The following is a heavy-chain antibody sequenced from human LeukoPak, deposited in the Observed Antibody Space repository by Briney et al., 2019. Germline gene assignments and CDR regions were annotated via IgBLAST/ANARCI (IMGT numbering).Heavy chain of an antibody. V-gene: IGHV4-34*01. CDR1: GGSFSNYY. J-gene: IGHJ6*04. CDR3: AREAFTMVRGVIIESYYNYYGMDV. Sequence: KPSETLSLTCAVYGGSFSNYYWSWIRQPPGKGLEWIGEINHSGSTNYNPSLKSRVTISVDTSKNQFSLKLSSVTAADTAVYYCAREAFTMVRGVIIESYYNYYGMDVWGEGTTVTVSS. CDR2: INHSGST. D-gene: IGHD3-10*01.